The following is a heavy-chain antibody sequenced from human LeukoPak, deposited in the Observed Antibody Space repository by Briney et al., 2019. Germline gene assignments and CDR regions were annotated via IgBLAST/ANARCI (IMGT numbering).Heavy chain of an antibody. CDR1: GYTFTGYY. D-gene: IGHD2-2*02. Sequence: ASVKVSCKASGYTFTGYYMHWVRQAPGQGLEWMGWISAYNGNTNYAQKLQGRVTMTTDTSTSTAYMELRSLRSDDTAVYYCAGTSPHCSSTSCYMGGNYWGQGTLVTVSS. CDR3: AGTSPHCSSTSCYMGGNY. CDR2: ISAYNGNT. V-gene: IGHV1-18*04. J-gene: IGHJ4*02.